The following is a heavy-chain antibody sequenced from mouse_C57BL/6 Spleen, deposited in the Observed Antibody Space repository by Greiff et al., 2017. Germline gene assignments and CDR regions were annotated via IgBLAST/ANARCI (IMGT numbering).Heavy chain of an antibody. CDR3: ARGDGPYYAMDY. V-gene: IGHV1-76*01. CDR2: IYPGSGNT. Sequence: QVQLQQSGAELVRPGASVKLSCKASGYTFTDYYINWVKQRPGQGLEWIARIYPGSGNTYYNAKFKGKATLTAEKSSSTAYMQLSILTSEDSAVYFCARGDGPYYAMDYWGQGTSVTVSS. CDR1: GYTFTDYY. D-gene: IGHD2-3*01. J-gene: IGHJ4*01.